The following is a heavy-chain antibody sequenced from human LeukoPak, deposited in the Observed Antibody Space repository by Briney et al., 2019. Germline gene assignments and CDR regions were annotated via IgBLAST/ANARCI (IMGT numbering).Heavy chain of an antibody. J-gene: IGHJ4*02. V-gene: IGHV1-18*01. Sequence: GASVKVSCKASGYTFTSYGISWVRQAPGQGLEWMGWISAYNGNTNYAQKLQGRVTMTTDTSTSTAYMELRSLRSDDTAVSYCARDGGYGSGSYWESFDYWGQGTLVTVSS. CDR2: ISAYNGNT. D-gene: IGHD3-10*01. CDR3: ARDGGYGSGSYWESFDY. CDR1: GYTFTSYG.